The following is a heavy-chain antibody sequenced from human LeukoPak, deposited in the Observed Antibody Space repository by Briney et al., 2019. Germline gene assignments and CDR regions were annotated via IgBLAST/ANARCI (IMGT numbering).Heavy chain of an antibody. CDR2: IIPIFGTA. CDR3: ARDPRGYCSSTSCPDAFDI. J-gene: IGHJ3*02. CDR1: GGTFSSYA. D-gene: IGHD2-2*01. Sequence: SVKVSCKASGGTFSSYAISWVRQAPGQGLEWMGGIIPIFGTANYARKFQGRVTITADKSTSTAYMELSSLRSEDTAVYYCARDPRGYCSSTSCPDAFDIWGQGTMVTVSS. V-gene: IGHV1-69*06.